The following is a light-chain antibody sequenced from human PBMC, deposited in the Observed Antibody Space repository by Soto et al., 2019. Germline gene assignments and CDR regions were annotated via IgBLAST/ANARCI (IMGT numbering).Light chain of an antibody. CDR3: QQYESYSWT. Sequence: CRASQSIKTWLAWYQRKPGRAPNLLIYDASSLQSGVPSRFSFSGPGTEFTLALRSLQSGYSATSYCQQYESYSWTFAQGTKVDIK. J-gene: IGKJ1*01. CDR1: QSIKTW. CDR2: DAS. V-gene: IGKV1-5*01.